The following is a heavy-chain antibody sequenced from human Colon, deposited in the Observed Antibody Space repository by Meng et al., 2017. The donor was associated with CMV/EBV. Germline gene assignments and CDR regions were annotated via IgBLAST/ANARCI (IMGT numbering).Heavy chain of an antibody. CDR2: FNTLFGTT. D-gene: IGHD4-17*01. V-gene: IGHV1-69*05. Sequence: ASGETFRRHAISWVRQAPGKGLERMGRFNTLFGTTTCSQKFQGRVTITTEETTSIAYMQMTSLTSEDTAVYYCASGRRSDYLSPFDFWGQGTLVTVSS. J-gene: IGHJ4*02. CDR3: ASGRRSDYLSPFDF. CDR1: GETFRRHA.